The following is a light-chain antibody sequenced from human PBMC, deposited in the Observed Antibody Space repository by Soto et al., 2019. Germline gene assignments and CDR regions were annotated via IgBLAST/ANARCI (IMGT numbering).Light chain of an antibody. V-gene: IGKV1-39*01. CDR2: AAS. J-gene: IGKJ2*01. Sequence: XXTQSPSSXSASVGDRVTITCRASQSISSYLNWYQQKPGKAPKLLIYAASSLQSGVPSRFSGSGSGTDFTLTISSLQPEDFATYYCQQSYSTPRTFGQGTKLEIK. CDR1: QSISSY. CDR3: QQSYSTPRT.